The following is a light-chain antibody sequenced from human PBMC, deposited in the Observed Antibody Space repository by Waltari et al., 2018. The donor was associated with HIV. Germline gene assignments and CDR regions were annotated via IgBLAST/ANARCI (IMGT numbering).Light chain of an antibody. J-gene: IGLJ2*01. CDR3: SSYAGSNNLGL. CDR1: SSDVGGYNY. Sequence: SALTQPPSASGSPGQSVTISCTGTSSDVGGYNYVSWYQQHPGKAPKLMIYEVNKRPSGVPDRFSGSKSGNTASLTVSGLQAEDEADYYCSSYAGSNNLGLFGGGTKLTVL. V-gene: IGLV2-8*01. CDR2: EVN.